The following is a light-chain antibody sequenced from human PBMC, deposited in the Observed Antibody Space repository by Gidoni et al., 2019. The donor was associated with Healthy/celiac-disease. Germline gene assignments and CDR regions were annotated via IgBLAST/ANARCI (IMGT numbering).Light chain of an antibody. CDR2: DVS. J-gene: IGLJ3*02. CDR3: CSYAGNYTHWV. CDR1: SSDVGGYNY. Sequence: QSALTQPRSVSGSPGQSVTISCTGTSSDVGGYNYVSWYQQHPGKAPKLMIYDVSKRPSGVPDRFSGSKSGNTASLTISGLQAEDEADYYCCSYAGNYTHWVFGGGTKLTVL. V-gene: IGLV2-11*01.